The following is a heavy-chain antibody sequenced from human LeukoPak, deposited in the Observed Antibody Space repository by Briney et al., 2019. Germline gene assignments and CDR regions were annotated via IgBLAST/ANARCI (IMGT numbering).Heavy chain of an antibody. V-gene: IGHV4-59*08. CDR1: GGSISSYY. J-gene: IGHJ4*02. CDR3: ARHSGYGVFDY. CDR2: IYYTGST. Sequence: NTSETLSLTCIVSGGSISSYYWSWIRQPPGKGLEWNAYIYYTGSTNYNPSLESRVIMSADTSKNQFSLKLSSVTAADTAVYYCARHSGYGVFDYWGQGTLVTVSS. D-gene: IGHD5-12*01.